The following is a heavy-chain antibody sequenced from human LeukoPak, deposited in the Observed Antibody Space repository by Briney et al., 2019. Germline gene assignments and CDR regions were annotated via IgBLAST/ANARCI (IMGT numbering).Heavy chain of an antibody. V-gene: IGHV3-7*01. J-gene: IGHJ4*02. CDR2: IKQDGSEK. CDR1: GFSLSNYW. CDR3: ARDLNLNFDY. Sequence: GGSLRLSCAASGFSLSNYWMNWVRQAPGKGLEWVANIKQDGSEKNYVDSVKGRFSISRDNAKNSLYLQMNSLRVEDTAVYYCARDLNLNFDYWGQGTLVTVSS.